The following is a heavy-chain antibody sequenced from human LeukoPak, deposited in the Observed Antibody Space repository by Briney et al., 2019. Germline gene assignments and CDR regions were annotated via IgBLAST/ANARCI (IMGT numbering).Heavy chain of an antibody. CDR3: ARIPTYYYYGMDV. CDR2: IYYSGST. J-gene: IGHJ6*02. Sequence: SETLSLTCTVSGGSISSYYWSWIRQPLGKGLEWIGYIYYSGSTNYNPSLKSRVTISVDTSKNQFSLKLSSVTAADTAVYYCARIPTYYYYGMDVWGQGTTVTVSS. V-gene: IGHV4-59*01. CDR1: GGSISSYY.